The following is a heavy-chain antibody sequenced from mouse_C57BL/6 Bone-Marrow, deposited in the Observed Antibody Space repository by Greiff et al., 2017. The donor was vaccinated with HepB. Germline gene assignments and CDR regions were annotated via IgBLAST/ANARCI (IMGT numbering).Heavy chain of an antibody. V-gene: IGHV3-6*01. J-gene: IGHJ1*03. CDR1: GYSITSGYS. CDR3: ARADNYWYFDV. CDR2: ISYDGSN. Sequence: ESGPGLVKPSQSLSLTCSVTGYSITSGYSWNWIRQFPGNTLEWLGYISYDGSNKYNPSLKNRISITRDTSKNQFFLKLNAVTTEDTATYYCARADNYWYFDVWGTGTTVTVSS.